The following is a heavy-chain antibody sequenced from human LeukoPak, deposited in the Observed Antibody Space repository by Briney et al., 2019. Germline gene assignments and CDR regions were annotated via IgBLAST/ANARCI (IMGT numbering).Heavy chain of an antibody. V-gene: IGHV3-30*18. CDR3: AKDSSIAAAREYYFDY. CDR2: ISYDGSNK. D-gene: IGHD6-13*01. Sequence: GGPLRLSCAASGFTFSSYGMHWVRQAPGKGLEWVAVISYDGSNKYYADSVKGRFTISRDNSKNTLYLQMNSLRAEDTAVYYCAKDSSIAAAREYYFDYWGQGTLVTVSS. J-gene: IGHJ4*02. CDR1: GFTFSSYG.